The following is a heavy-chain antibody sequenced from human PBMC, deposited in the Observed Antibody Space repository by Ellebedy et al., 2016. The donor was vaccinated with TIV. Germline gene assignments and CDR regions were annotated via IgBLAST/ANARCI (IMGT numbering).Heavy chain of an antibody. CDR1: GFNFRSYW. J-gene: IGHJ3*01. V-gene: IGHV3-74*01. CDR3: VRDRGRPDSFDL. Sequence: PGGSLRLSCATSGFNFRSYWMHWVRQAPGKGLAWVSHVNGDESTTVYADSVKGRFTISKDIAKSTRFLQMNSLRAEDTAVYYCVRDRGRPDSFDLWGRGTMVIVSS. CDR2: VNGDESTT.